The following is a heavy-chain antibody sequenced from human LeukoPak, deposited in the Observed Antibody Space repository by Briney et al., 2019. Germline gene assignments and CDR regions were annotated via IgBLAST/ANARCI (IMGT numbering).Heavy chain of an antibody. CDR2: MNPNSGNT. CDR1: GGTFSSYA. D-gene: IGHD3-10*01. J-gene: IGHJ6*03. CDR3: ARASVYYASGSYRYYYMDV. Sequence: EASVKVSCTASGGTFSSYAINWVRQATGQGLEWMGWMNPNSGNTGYAQKFQGRVTMTRNTSISTAYMELSSLRSEDTAVYYCARASVYYASGSYRYYYMDVWGKGTTVTISS. V-gene: IGHV1-8*02.